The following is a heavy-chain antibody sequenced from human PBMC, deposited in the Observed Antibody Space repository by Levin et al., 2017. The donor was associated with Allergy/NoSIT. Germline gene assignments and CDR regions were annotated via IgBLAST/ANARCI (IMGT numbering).Heavy chain of an antibody. Sequence: PGESLKISCKASGYTFTSYGISWVRQAPGQGLEWMGWISAYNGNTNYAQKLQGSVTMTTDTSTSTAYMELRGLRSDDTAVYYCARGGTRLAYYYYGMDVWGQGTTVTVSS. D-gene: IGHD3-16*01. CDR3: ARGGTRLAYYYYGMDV. CDR2: ISAYNGNT. J-gene: IGHJ6*02. V-gene: IGHV1-18*01. CDR1: GYTFTSYG.